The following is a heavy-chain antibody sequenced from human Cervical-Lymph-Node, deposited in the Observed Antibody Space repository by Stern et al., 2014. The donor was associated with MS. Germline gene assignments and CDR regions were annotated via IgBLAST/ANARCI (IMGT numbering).Heavy chain of an antibody. J-gene: IGHJ3*02. CDR1: GYTFTSYG. D-gene: IGHD2-15*01. CDR2: ISAYNGKP. V-gene: IGHV1-18*01. Sequence: QVQLVQSGAEVKKPGASVKVSCKAYGYTFTSYGISWVRQAPGQGLEWMGLISAYNGKPNYAQKLEGRVTMTTDPSTSTAYMELRSLRSDDTDVYYCARGLLGSENAFDIWGQGTMVTVSS. CDR3: ARGLLGSENAFDI.